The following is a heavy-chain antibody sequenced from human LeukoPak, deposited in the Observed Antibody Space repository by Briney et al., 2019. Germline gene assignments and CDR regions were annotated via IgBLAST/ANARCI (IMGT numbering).Heavy chain of an antibody. V-gene: IGHV3-53*01. CDR3: ARGPYCSSTSCYGHFDY. CDR1: GFTVSSNY. Sequence: GGSLRLSCAASGFTVSSNYMSWVRQAPGKGLEWVSVIYSGGSTYYADSVKGRFTISRDNSKNTLYLQMNSLRAEDTAVYYCARGPYCSSTSCYGHFDYWGQGTLVTVSP. CDR2: IYSGGST. D-gene: IGHD2-2*01. J-gene: IGHJ4*02.